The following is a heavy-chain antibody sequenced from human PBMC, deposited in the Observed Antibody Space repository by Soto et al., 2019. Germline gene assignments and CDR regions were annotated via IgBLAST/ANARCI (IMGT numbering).Heavy chain of an antibody. D-gene: IGHD6-13*01. CDR1: GGSVISNNYY. CDR3: ARAGSSWPYYFDY. Sequence: SETLSLTCIVSGGSVISNNYYWSWIRQPPGRGLEWIGYVYYSGSANYNPSLESRVTISVDTSKNQFSLKVNSVTAADTAVYYCARAGSSWPYYFDYWGQGSLVTVSS. V-gene: IGHV4-61*01. CDR2: VYYSGSA. J-gene: IGHJ4*02.